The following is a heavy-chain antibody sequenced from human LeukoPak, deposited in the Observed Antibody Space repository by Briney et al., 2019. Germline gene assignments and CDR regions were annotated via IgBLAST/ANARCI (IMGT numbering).Heavy chain of an antibody. V-gene: IGHV3-48*04. CDR3: VRARTTRGSYYVIDY. CDR1: GFTFSSYS. J-gene: IGHJ4*02. CDR2: ISSSSSTI. Sequence: PGGSLRLSCAASGFTFSSYSMIWVRQAPGKGLEWVSYISSSSSTIYYADSVKGRFTISRDNAKNSLYLQMNSLRAEDTAVYYCVRARTTRGSYYVIDYWGQGTLVTVSS. D-gene: IGHD1-26*01.